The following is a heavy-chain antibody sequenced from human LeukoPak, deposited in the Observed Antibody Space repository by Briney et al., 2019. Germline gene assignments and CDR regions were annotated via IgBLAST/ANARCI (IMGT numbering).Heavy chain of an antibody. CDR2: IYHSGTT. V-gene: IGHV4-4*02. D-gene: IGHD3-10*01. Sequence: SGTLSLTCSISGGSISSNNWWSWVRQPPGKVLEWIGNIYHSGTTHYNPSLKSRVTISVDKSKNQFSLNLNSVTAADTAMYYCAIKPPSGWFGTGWLDPWGQGTLVTVSS. CDR3: AIKPPSGWFGTGWLDP. J-gene: IGHJ5*01. CDR1: GGSISSNNW.